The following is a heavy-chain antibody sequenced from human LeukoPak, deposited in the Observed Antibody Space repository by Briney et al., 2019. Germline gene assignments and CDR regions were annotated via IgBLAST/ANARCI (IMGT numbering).Heavy chain of an antibody. CDR1: GFTFSSYA. V-gene: IGHV3-30-3*01. CDR3: ARDAAMITFGGVIVIPDGPFNY. J-gene: IGHJ4*02. CDR2: ISYDGSNK. D-gene: IGHD3-16*02. Sequence: QPGGSLRLSCAASGFTFSSYAMHWVRQAPGKGLEWVAVISYDGSNKYYADSVKGRFTISRDNSKNTLFLQMNSLRAEDTAVYYCARDAAMITFGGVIVIPDGPFNYWGQGTLVTVSS.